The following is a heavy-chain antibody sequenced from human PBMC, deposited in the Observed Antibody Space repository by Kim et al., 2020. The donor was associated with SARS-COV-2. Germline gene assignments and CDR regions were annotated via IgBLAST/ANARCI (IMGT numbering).Heavy chain of an antibody. CDR3: ARDTYYYDSSGYSYFDY. D-gene: IGHD3-22*01. J-gene: IGHJ4*02. Sequence: GGSLRLSCAASGFTFSSYWMHWVRQAPGKGLVWVSRINSDGSSTSYADSVKGRFTISRDNAKNTLYLQMNSLRAEDTAVYYCARDTYYYDSSGYSYFDYWGQGTLVTVSS. CDR2: INSDGSST. V-gene: IGHV3-74*01. CDR1: GFTFSSYW.